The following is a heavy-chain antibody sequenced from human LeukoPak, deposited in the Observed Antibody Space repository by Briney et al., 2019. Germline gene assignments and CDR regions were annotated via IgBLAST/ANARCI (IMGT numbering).Heavy chain of an antibody. Sequence: SETLSLTCTVSGGSISSYYWSWIRQPPGKGLEWIGYIYYSGSTNYNPSLKSRVTISVDTSKNQFSLKLSSVTAADTAVYYCARPGIAAAGTFDYWGQGTLVTVSS. J-gene: IGHJ4*02. D-gene: IGHD6-13*01. CDR2: IYYSGST. CDR1: GGSISSYY. CDR3: ARPGIAAAGTFDY. V-gene: IGHV4-59*08.